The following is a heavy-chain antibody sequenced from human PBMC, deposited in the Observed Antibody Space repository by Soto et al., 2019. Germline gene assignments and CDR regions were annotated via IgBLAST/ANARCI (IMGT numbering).Heavy chain of an antibody. V-gene: IGHV4-39*01. J-gene: IGHJ4*02. CDR1: SGSISSSSYY. D-gene: IGHD2-8*01. CDR2: IHYSGST. Sequence: QLQLQESGPGLVKPSETLSLTCTVSSGSISSSSYYWGWIRQPPGKGLEWIGHIHYSGSTYYNPSLKSRVTISADTSKNQFSLRLSSVTAADTAVYYCAARYCSNTVCYYFDYWGQGTLATVSS. CDR3: AARYCSNTVCYYFDY.